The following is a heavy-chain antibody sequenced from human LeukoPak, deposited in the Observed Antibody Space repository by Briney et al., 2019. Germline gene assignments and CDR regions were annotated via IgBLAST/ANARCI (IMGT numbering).Heavy chain of an antibody. D-gene: IGHD1-14*01. CDR1: GLTFSSYA. CDR2: INHSGST. V-gene: IGHV4-34*01. CDR3: ARASPHFDY. Sequence: GSLRLSCAASGLTFSSYAMSWVRQPPGKGLEWIGEINHSGSTNYNPSLKSRVTISVDTSKNQFSLKLSSVTAADTAVYYCARASPHFDYWGQGTLVTVSS. J-gene: IGHJ4*02.